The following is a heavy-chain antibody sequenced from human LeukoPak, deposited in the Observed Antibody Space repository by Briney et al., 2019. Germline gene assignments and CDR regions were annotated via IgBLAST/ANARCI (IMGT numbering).Heavy chain of an antibody. CDR3: ARGRRWDYYYGMDV. J-gene: IGHJ6*02. Sequence: ASVKVSCKASGYTFTSYGISWVRQAPGQGLEWMGWISAYNGNTNYAQKFQGRVTMTRDTSISTAYMELSRLRSDDTAVYYCARGRRWDYYYGMDVWGQGTTVTVSS. CDR1: GYTFTSYG. CDR2: ISAYNGNT. D-gene: IGHD5-24*01. V-gene: IGHV1-18*01.